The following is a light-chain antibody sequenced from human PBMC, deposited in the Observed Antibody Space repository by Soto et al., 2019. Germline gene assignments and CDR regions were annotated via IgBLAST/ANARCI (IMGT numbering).Light chain of an antibody. CDR3: QQYASSTWT. CDR2: GAS. Sequence: NLLTESPGPLSLSPGARAPPSCRATQNVISNYVAWYQQKPGQPPRLLVYGASTTATGIPDRFRGGGSGTDFTLTISRLEPEDSAVYYCQQYASSTWTFGQGTKVDIK. CDR1: QNVISNY. J-gene: IGKJ1*01. V-gene: IGKV3-20*01.